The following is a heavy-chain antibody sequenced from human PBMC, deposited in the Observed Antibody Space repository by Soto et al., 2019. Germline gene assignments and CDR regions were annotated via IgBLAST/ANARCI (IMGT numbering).Heavy chain of an antibody. Sequence: SVKVSCKASGGTFSSYTISWVRQAPGQGLEWMGRIIPILGIANYAQKFQGRVTITADKSTSTAYMELSSLRSEDTAVYYCARGRGYSGYDYGGSWFDPWGQGTLVTVSS. CDR2: IIPILGIA. CDR3: ARGRGYSGYDYGGSWFDP. J-gene: IGHJ5*02. CDR1: GGTFSSYT. V-gene: IGHV1-69*02. D-gene: IGHD5-12*01.